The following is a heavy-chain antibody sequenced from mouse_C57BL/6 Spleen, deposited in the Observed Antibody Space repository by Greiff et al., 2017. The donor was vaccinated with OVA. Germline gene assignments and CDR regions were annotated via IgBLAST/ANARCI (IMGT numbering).Heavy chain of an antibody. D-gene: IGHD1-1*01. V-gene: IGHV1-9*01. Sequence: QVQLKESGAELMKPGASVKLSCKATGYTFTGYWIEWVKQRPGHGLEWIGEILPGSGSTNYTEKFKGKVTFTADTSSNTTYLQLSNLTTEDSAINYCARGPLPTTVVATRYFDVWGTGTTVTVSS. CDR2: ILPGSGST. CDR3: ARGPLPTTVVATRYFDV. J-gene: IGHJ1*03. CDR1: GYTFTGYW.